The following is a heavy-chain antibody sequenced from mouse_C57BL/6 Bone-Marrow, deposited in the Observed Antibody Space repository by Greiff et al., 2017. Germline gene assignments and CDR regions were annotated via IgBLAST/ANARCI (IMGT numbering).Heavy chain of an antibody. J-gene: IGHJ3*01. CDR2: IYPGNSDT. Sequence: SGTVLARPGASVKMSCKTSGYTFTSYWMHWVKQRPGPGLEWIGAIYPGNSDTSYNQKFKGKAKLTAVTSASTAYMELSSLTNEDSAVYYCTRWDDGYLAWFADWGQGTLVTVSA. D-gene: IGHD2-3*01. V-gene: IGHV1-5*01. CDR3: TRWDDGYLAWFAD. CDR1: GYTFTSYW.